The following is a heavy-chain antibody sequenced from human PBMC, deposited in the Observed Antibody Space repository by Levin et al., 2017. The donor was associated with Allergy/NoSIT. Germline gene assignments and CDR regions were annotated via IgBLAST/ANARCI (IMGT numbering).Heavy chain of an antibody. J-gene: IGHJ4*02. CDR3: ARVAGYSYGYYFDY. CDR2: IYLSGST. D-gene: IGHD5-18*01. CDR1: GGSISSGGYS. V-gene: IGHV4-30-2*01. Sequence: SQTLSLPCAVSGGSISSGGYSWSWIRQPPGKGLEWIGNIYLSGSTYYNPPLKSRVTISVDRSKNQFSLNLSSVTAADTAVYYCARVAGYSYGYYFDYWGQGTLVTVSS.